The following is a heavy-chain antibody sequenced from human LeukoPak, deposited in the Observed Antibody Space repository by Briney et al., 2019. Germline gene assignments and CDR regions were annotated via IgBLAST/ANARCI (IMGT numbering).Heavy chain of an antibody. CDR2: ISGSGGST. V-gene: IGHV3-23*01. J-gene: IGHJ4*02. Sequence: RTGGSLRLSCVASGFTFSTYAMSWVRQAPGKGLEWVSVISGSGGSTYHEDSVKGRFTISRDNSQNTLYLQMNSLRAEDTAIYFCAKVHGSFEYSVSWFDYWGQGTLVTVSS. D-gene: IGHD5/OR15-5a*01. CDR3: AKVHGSFEYSVSWFDY. CDR1: GFTFSTYA.